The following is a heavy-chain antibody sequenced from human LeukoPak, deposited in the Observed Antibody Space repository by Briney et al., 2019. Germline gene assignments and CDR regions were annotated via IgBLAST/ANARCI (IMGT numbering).Heavy chain of an antibody. Sequence: GASVKVSCKASGGTFSSYAISWVRQAPGQGLEWMGGIIPIFGTANYAQKFQGRVTMTRNTSISTAYMELSSLRSEDTAVYYCARADYYGSGSSIRRKFDPWGQGTLVTVSS. D-gene: IGHD3-10*01. CDR1: GGTFSSYA. V-gene: IGHV1-69*05. CDR3: ARADYYGSGSSIRRKFDP. CDR2: IIPIFGTA. J-gene: IGHJ5*02.